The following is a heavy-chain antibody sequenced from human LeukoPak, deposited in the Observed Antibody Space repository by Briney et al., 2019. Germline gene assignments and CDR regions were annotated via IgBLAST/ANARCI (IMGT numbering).Heavy chain of an antibody. D-gene: IGHD3-9*01. CDR2: INPNSGGT. V-gene: IGHV1-2*02. CDR1: GYTFTGYY. Sequence: ASVKVSCKASGYTFTGYYMHWVRQAPGQGLEWMGWINPNSGGTNYAQKFQGRVTVTRDTSISTAYMELSRLRSDDTAVYYCARDMDYDILTGYANWGQGTLVTVSS. CDR3: ARDMDYDILTGYAN. J-gene: IGHJ4*02.